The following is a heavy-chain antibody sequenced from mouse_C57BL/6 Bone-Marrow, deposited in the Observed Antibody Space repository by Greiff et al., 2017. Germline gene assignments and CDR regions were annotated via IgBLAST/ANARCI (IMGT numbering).Heavy chain of an antibody. J-gene: IGHJ4*01. Sequence: VKLQESGPGLVAPSQSLSITCTVSGFSLTSYAISWVRQPPGKGLEWLGVIWTGGGTNYNSALKSRLSISKDNSKSQAFLKMNSLQTDDTARDYCARAYGYGYYAMDYWGQGTSVTGSS. D-gene: IGHD2-2*01. CDR1: GFSLTSYA. CDR3: ARAYGYGYYAMDY. V-gene: IGHV2-9-1*01. CDR2: IWTGGGT.